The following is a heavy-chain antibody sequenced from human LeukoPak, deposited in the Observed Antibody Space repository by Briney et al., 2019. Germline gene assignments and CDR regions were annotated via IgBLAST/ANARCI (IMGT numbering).Heavy chain of an antibody. D-gene: IGHD3-16*02. CDR1: GFTFSSYG. J-gene: IGHJ4*02. Sequence: GGSLRLSCAASGFTFSSYGMSWVRQAPGKGLEWVSSISDSGGYTFYADSVKGRFTISRDNSKNTVYLQMNSLRAEDTAVYYCAKGGSYRSQPYFDYWGQGTPVTVSS. CDR3: AKGGSYRSQPYFDY. V-gene: IGHV3-23*01. CDR2: ISDSGGYT.